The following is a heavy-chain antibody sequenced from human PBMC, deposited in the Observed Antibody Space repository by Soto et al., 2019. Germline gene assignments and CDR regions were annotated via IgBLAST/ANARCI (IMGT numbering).Heavy chain of an antibody. V-gene: IGHV3-23*01. Sequence: LRLSCAASGFTFSSYAMSWVRQAPGKGLEWVSAISGSGGSTYYADSVKGRFTISRDNSKNTLYLQMNSLRAEDTAVYYCAKEGPQRFMILVVYFDYWGQGTLVTVSS. CDR2: ISGSGGST. CDR1: GFTFSSYA. J-gene: IGHJ4*02. CDR3: AKEGPQRFMILVVYFDY. D-gene: IGHD3-22*01.